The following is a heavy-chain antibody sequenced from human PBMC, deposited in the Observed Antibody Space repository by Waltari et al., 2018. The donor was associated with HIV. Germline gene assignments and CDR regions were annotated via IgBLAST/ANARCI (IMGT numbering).Heavy chain of an antibody. Sequence: QLQLQESGPGLVKTSDTLSLTCPVSGGSISSSSYYWGWIRQPPGKGPEWLGRIYYSGSTYYNPSLKSRVTISVDTSKNQFSLKLSSVTAADTAVYYCARERYCSGGSCPFDYWGQGTLVTVSS. CDR2: IYYSGST. D-gene: IGHD2-15*01. CDR1: GGSISSSSYY. J-gene: IGHJ4*02. V-gene: IGHV4-39*07. CDR3: ARERYCSGGSCPFDY.